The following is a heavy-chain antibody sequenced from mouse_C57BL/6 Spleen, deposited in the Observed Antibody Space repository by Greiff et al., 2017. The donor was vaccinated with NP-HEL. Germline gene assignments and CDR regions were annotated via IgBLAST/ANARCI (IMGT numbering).Heavy chain of an antibody. CDR2: IHPNSGST. J-gene: IGHJ4*01. V-gene: IGHV1-64*01. Sequence: QVQLQQPGAELVKPGASVKLSCKASGYTFTSYWMHWVKQRPGQGLEWIGMIHPNSGSTNYNEKFKSKATLTVDKSSSTAYMQLSSLTSEDSAVYYCARVGGNYGAMDYWGQGTSVTVSS. CDR3: ARVGGNYGAMDY. D-gene: IGHD1-1*02. CDR1: GYTFTSYW.